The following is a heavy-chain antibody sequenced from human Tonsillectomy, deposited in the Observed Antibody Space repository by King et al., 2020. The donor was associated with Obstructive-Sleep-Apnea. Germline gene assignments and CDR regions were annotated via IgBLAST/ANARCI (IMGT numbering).Heavy chain of an antibody. Sequence: VQLVESGGGVVQPGRSLRLSCAASGFTFSSYAMHWVRQAPGKGLEWVAVISDDGRNKYYAYSVKGRFTISRDNSKNTLYLQMNSLRAEDTAVYYCARDLQASLAAAGHFDYWGQGTLVTVSS. CDR2: ISDDGRNK. CDR1: GFTFSSYA. CDR3: ARDLQASLAAAGHFDY. D-gene: IGHD6-13*01. J-gene: IGHJ4*02. V-gene: IGHV3-30*04.